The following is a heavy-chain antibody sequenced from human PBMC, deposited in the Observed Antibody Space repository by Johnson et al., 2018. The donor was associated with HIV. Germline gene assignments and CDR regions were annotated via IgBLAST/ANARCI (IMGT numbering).Heavy chain of an antibody. J-gene: IGHJ3*02. Sequence: VQLVESGGGLVQPGGSLRLSCAASGFTVSTNYMSWIRQAPGKGLEWVSVIYSGDTTYYADSVKGRFTISRDNSKNTLYLQTNSLRAEDTAVYYCARDGTTGPSGDAYDIWGQGTMVTVSS. D-gene: IGHD4-17*01. CDR1: GFTVSTNY. CDR2: IYSGDTT. V-gene: IGHV3-66*02. CDR3: ARDGTTGPSGDAYDI.